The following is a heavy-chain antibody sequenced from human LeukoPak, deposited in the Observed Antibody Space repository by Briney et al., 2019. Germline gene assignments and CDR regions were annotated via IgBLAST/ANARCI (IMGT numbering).Heavy chain of an antibody. D-gene: IGHD3-16*01. CDR2: IYYTGST. CDR1: GVSVNSNRSF. V-gene: IGHV4-39*01. J-gene: IGHJ4*02. Sequence: ASETLSLTCTVSGVSVNSNRSFWGWVRQPPGKGLEWIGSIYYTGSTYYNPSLKSRLTMSVDTSKNHFSLRLSSVTAADTAVYYCATLEIGDYYFDYWGQGTLVTVSS. CDR3: ATLEIGDYYFDY.